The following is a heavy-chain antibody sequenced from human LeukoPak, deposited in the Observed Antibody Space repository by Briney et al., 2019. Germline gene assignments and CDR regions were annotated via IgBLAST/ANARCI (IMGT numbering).Heavy chain of an antibody. D-gene: IGHD5-12*01. CDR2: ISTFNGHT. V-gene: IGHV1-18*01. CDR1: GYTFRNYG. J-gene: IGHJ4*02. CDR3: ARTSHYVDIAATIPYGIYYFDY. Sequence: ASVKVSCKTSGYTFRNYGISWVRQAPGQGLEWMGWISTFNGHTKYTQSLRDRLTLTTDTSTSTAYMELRSLRSDDTAVYYCARTSHYVDIAATIPYGIYYFDYWGQGTLVTVSS.